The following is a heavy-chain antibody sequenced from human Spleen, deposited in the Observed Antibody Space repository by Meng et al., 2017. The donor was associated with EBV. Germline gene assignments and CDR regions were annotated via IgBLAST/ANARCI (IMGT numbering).Heavy chain of an antibody. J-gene: IGHJ5*02. D-gene: IGHD6-25*01. V-gene: IGHV4-39*01. CDR2: IYYHGIT. CDR1: GGSISSTRYC. CDR3: ARQQGDSSDRWFDP. Sequence: LPQSVPGWVKPSQVLSLPAIAPGGSISSTRYCWGWFRQRPGQGLEWIGQIYYHGITYYNPSLKSRVSISIDTSKSQFSLRLTSVTAADTAVYYCARQQGDSSDRWFDPWGQGTLVTVSS.